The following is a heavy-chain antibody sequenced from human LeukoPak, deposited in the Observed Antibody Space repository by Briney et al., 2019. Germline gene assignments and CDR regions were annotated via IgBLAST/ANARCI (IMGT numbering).Heavy chain of an antibody. CDR3: ASGVAYDYVWGSYRSYWFDP. J-gene: IGHJ5*02. V-gene: IGHV4-34*01. CDR1: GGSFSGYY. CDR2: INHSGST. D-gene: IGHD3-16*02. Sequence: SETLSLTCAVYGGSFSGYYWSWIRQPPGKGLEWIGEINHSGSTNYNPSLKSRVTISVDTSKNQFSLKLSSVTAADTAVYYCASGVAYDYVWGSYRSYWFDPWGQGTLVTVSS.